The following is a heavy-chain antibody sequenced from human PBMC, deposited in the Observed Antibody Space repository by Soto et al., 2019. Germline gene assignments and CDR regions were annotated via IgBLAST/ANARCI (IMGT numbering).Heavy chain of an antibody. CDR1: GGSISSGDYY. CDR3: ARGVPPGRGSPNFYYYGMDV. CDR2: IYYSGST. D-gene: IGHD3-10*01. J-gene: IGHJ6*02. Sequence: QVQLQESGPGLVKPSQTLSLTCTVSGGSISSGDYYWSWIRQHPGKGLEWIGYIYYSGSTYYNPSLKSRITISVDTSKNQFSLKLSSVTAADTAVYYCARGVPPGRGSPNFYYYGMDVWGQGATVTVSS. V-gene: IGHV4-31*03.